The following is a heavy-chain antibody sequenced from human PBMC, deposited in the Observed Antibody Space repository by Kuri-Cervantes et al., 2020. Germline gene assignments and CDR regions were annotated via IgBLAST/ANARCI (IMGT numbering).Heavy chain of an antibody. CDR1: GFSLSTGGMR. CDR2: IDWDDDK. V-gene: IGHV2-70*04. CDR3: ARMPHE. J-gene: IGHJ4*02. Sequence: SCTTRIKPTETLTLTCTVSGFSLSTGGMRVSWIRQPPGKALEWLARIDWDDDKFYRTSLKTRLAISKDTSKNQVVLTMTNMDPVDTATYYCARMPHEWGQGILVTVSS.